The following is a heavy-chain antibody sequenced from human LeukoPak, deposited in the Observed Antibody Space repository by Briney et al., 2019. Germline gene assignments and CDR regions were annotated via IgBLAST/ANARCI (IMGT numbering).Heavy chain of an antibody. J-gene: IGHJ4*02. V-gene: IGHV4-39*07. Sequence: PSETLSLTCTVSGGSISSSSYYWGWIRQPRGKGLEWIGSIYYSGSTYYNPSVKSRVPISVDTSNNQFSPKLSSVTAADTAVYYCARDRGNWNYADYFDYWGQGTLVTVPS. CDR2: IYYSGST. CDR3: ARDRGNWNYADYFDY. CDR1: GGSISSSSYY. D-gene: IGHD1-7*01.